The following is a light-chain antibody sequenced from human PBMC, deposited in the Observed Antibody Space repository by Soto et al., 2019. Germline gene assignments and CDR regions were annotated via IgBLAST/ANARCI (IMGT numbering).Light chain of an antibody. Sequence: EIVLTQSPGTLSLSPGDRATLSCRASQSVSSTYLAWYQQKPGQAPRLLIYGASSRAAGIQDRFSGSGSGTDFTLTGSRLEPEDVAVYYCQQYDSSPPLYTFGQGTKLEIK. CDR1: QSVSSTY. CDR2: GAS. J-gene: IGKJ2*01. CDR3: QQYDSSPPLYT. V-gene: IGKV3-20*01.